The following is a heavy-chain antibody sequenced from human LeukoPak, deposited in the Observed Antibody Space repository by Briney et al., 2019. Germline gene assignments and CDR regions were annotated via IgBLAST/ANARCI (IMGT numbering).Heavy chain of an antibody. CDR2: ISGSSSYI. Sequence: PGGSLRLSCTAAGFIFNDHDMNWVRQAPGKGLEWVSSISGSSSYIHYVDSVRGRFTISRDNAKNSVYLQMNSLRADDTAVYYCASVGRSWFGTLFSHLDAWGQGIPVTVSS. V-gene: IGHV3-21*01. CDR1: GFIFNDHD. D-gene: IGHD3-10*01. CDR3: ASVGRSWFGTLFSHLDA. J-gene: IGHJ5*02.